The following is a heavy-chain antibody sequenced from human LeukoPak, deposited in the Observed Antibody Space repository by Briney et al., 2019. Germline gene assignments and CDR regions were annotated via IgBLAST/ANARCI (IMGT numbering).Heavy chain of an antibody. J-gene: IGHJ4*02. CDR3: ARARYYDILTVDY. CDR1: GGSISSGGYY. V-gene: IGHV4-31*03. D-gene: IGHD3-9*01. CDR2: IYYSGST. Sequence: PSETLSLTCTVSGGSISSGGYYWSWIRQHPGKGLEWIGYIYYSGSTYYNPSLKSRVTISVDTSKNQFSLKLSSVTAADTAVYYCARARYYDILTVDYWSQGTLVTVSS.